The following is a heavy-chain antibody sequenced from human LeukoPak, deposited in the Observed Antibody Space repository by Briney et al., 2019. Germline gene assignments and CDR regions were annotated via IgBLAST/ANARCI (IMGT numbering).Heavy chain of an antibody. D-gene: IGHD2/OR15-2a*01. CDR2: IIPIFGTA. Sequence: SVKVSCKASGGTFSSYDISWVRQAPGQGLEWMGGIIPIFGTANYAQKFQGRVTMTRNTSISTAYMELSSLRSEDTAVYYCARGPNRVYYYYMDVWGKGTTVTVSS. CDR3: ARGPNRVYYYYMDV. J-gene: IGHJ6*03. CDR1: GGTFSSYD. V-gene: IGHV1-69*05.